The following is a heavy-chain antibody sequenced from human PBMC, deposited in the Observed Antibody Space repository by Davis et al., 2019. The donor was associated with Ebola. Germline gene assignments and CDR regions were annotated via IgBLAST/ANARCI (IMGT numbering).Heavy chain of an antibody. CDR3: ARVNAVTGYSRFDA. J-gene: IGHJ5*02. CDR2: INWNGGST. CDR1: GFTFSDYY. V-gene: IGHV3-20*01. Sequence: PGGSLRLSCAASGFTFSDYYMTWVRQAPGKGLEWVSGINWNGGSTGYADSVKGRFTISRDNAKNSLYLQMNSLRAEDTAVYHCARVNAVTGYSRFDAWGQGTVVTVSS. D-gene: IGHD3-9*01.